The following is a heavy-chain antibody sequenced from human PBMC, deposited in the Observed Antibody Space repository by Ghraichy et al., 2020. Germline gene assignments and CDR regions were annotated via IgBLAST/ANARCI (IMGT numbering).Heavy chain of an antibody. V-gene: IGHV3-11*06. CDR1: GFTFSDYY. J-gene: IGHJ6*02. CDR2: ISSSSSYT. D-gene: IGHD3-10*01. CDR3: AREPGSYGMDV. Sequence: GALRLSCAASGFTFSDYYMSWIRQAPGKGLELVSYISSSSSYTNYADSVKGRFTISRDNAKSSLYLQMNSLRAEDTAVYYCAREPGSYGMDVWGLGTTVTVSS.